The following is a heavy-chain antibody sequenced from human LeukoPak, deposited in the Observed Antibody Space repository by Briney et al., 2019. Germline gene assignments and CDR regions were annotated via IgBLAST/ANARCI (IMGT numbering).Heavy chain of an antibody. CDR2: IYYSGST. J-gene: IGHJ4*02. CDR1: GGSLRSSTYY. D-gene: IGHD3-10*01. CDR3: ARGDYYGSGSSLDY. Sequence: SETLSLTCTVSGGSLRSSTYYWGWIRQSPGKGLEWIGSIYYSGSTYYNPSLKSRVTISVDTSKNQFSLKLSSVTAADTAVYYCARGDYYGSGSSLDYWGQGTLVTVSS. V-gene: IGHV4-39*01.